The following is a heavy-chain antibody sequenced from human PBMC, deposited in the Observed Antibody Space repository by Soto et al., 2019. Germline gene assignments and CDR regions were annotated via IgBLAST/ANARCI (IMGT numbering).Heavy chain of an antibody. CDR3: ASPRYGFGELYGMDV. D-gene: IGHD3-10*01. Sequence: ASVKVSCKASGGTFSSYAISWVRQAPGQGLEWMGGIIPIFGTANYAQKFQGRVTITADESTSTAYMELSSLRSEDTAVYYCASPRYGFGELYGMDVWGQGTTVTVSS. CDR2: IIPIFGTA. V-gene: IGHV1-69*13. J-gene: IGHJ6*02. CDR1: GGTFSSYA.